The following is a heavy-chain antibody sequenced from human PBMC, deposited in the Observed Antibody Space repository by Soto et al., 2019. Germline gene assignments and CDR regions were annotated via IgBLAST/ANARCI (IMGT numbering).Heavy chain of an antibody. CDR2: IYYSGTA. V-gene: IGHV4-59*08. D-gene: IGHD2-8*01. CDR3: ARGGHGTDGVCSALDY. Sequence: QVQLQESGPGLVKPSETLSLTCTVSGGAISTYYWSWIRQPPGKGLEWIGYIYYSGTASYNPSLKSRVTIALDTSKNQFSLRLSSVTAADTAVYYCARGGHGTDGVCSALDYWGQGTLVTVSS. CDR1: GGAISTYY. J-gene: IGHJ4*02.